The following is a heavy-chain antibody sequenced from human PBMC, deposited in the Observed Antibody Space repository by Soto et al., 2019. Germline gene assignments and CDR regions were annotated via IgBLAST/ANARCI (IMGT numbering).Heavy chain of an antibody. CDR3: AKRGLVGYISDY. V-gene: IGHV3-30*18. Sequence: GGSLRLSCAASGFTFRSYGMHWVRQAPGKGLEWVAVISFDGSNKYYADSVKGRFTVSRDNSKNTLDLQMSSLRAEDTAVYYCAKRGLVGYISDYWGQGTLVTVSS. CDR2: ISFDGSNK. J-gene: IGHJ4*02. CDR1: GFTFRSYG. D-gene: IGHD6-25*01.